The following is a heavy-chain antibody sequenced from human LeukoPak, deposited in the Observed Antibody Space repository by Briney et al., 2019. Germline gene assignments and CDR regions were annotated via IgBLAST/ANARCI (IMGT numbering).Heavy chain of an antibody. V-gene: IGHV4-4*02. CDR2: IYHSGST. D-gene: IGHD6-13*01. CDR3: ARTPGYSSSWYYFDY. CDR1: GGSISSSNW. Sequence: SGTLSLTCAVSGGSISSSNWWSWVRQPPGQGLEWIGEIYHSGSTNYNPSLKSRVTISVDKSKNQFSLKLSSVTAADTAVYYCARTPGYSSSWYYFDYWGQGTLVTVSS. J-gene: IGHJ4*02.